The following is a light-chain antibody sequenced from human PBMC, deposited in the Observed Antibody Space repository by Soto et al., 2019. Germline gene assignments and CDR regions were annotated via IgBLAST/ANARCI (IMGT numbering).Light chain of an antibody. CDR1: QSVSSN. CDR3: QQYNNWPRT. V-gene: IGKV3-15*01. J-gene: IGKJ4*01. Sequence: EIVMTQSPATLSVSPGERATLSCRASQSVSSNLAWYQHKPGQAPRLLIYGASTRATVIPARFSGSGSGTEFTLNISSLQSEDFAVYYCQQYNNWPRTFGGGTKVEIK. CDR2: GAS.